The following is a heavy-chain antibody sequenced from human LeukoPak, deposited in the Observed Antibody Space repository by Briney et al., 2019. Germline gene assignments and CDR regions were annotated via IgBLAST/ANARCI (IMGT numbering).Heavy chain of an antibody. CDR3: AKDPPYYYDSSGQVDY. CDR2: ISGSGGST. V-gene: IGHV3-23*01. CDR1: GFTFSSYG. Sequence: PGGSLRLSCAASGFTFSSYGMSWVRQAPGKGLEWVSAISGSGGSTYYADSVKGRFTISRDNSKNTLYLQMNSLRAEDTAVYYCAKDPPYYYDSSGQVDYWGQGTLVTVSS. J-gene: IGHJ4*02. D-gene: IGHD3-22*01.